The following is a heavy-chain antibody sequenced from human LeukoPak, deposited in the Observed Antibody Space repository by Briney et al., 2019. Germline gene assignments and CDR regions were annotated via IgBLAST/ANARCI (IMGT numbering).Heavy chain of an antibody. CDR2: INPSGGST. Sequence: ASVKVSCKASGYTFTSYYMRWVRQAPGQGLEWMGIINPSGGSTSYAQKFQGRVTMTRDTSISTAYMELSRLRSDDTAVYYCAREEIPLRWFDPWGQGTLVTVSS. V-gene: IGHV1-46*01. CDR1: GYTFTSYY. J-gene: IGHJ5*02. CDR3: AREEIPLRWFDP.